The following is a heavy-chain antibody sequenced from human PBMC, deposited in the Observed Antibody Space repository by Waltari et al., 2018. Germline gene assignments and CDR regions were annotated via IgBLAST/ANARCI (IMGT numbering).Heavy chain of an antibody. V-gene: IGHV6-1*01. CDR3: AAGYGAVQLERLAADWFDP. J-gene: IGHJ5*02. Sequence: QVQLQQSGPGLVKPSQTLSLTCAISGDRVSSNRAAWNWIRQSPSRGLEWLGREYYRSNGYNDYAGYVKSRITSNPETSKNQVSLQLNSVTPEDTAVYYCAAGYGAVQLERLAADWFDPWGQGTLVTVSS. CDR1: GDRVSSNRAA. CDR2: EYYRSNGYN. D-gene: IGHD1-1*01.